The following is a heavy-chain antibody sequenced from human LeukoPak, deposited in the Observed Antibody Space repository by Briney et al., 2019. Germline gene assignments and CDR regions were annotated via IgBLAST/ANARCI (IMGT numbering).Heavy chain of an antibody. CDR2: ISAYNGNT. J-gene: IGHJ5*02. D-gene: IGHD1-26*01. CDR1: GYTFTSYG. V-gene: IGHV1-18*01. CDR3: AANGGSYFSPPNWFDP. Sequence: AASVKVSCKASGYTFTSYGISWVRQAPGQGLEWMGWISAYNGNTNYAQKLQGRVTMTRDTSISTAYMELSRLRSDDTAVYYCAANGGSYFSPPNWFDPWGQGTLVTVSS.